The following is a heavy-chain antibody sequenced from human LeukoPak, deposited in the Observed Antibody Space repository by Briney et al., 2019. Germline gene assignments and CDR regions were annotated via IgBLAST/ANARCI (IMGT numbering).Heavy chain of an antibody. Sequence: ASVKVSCKASGFTFTTSAMQWVRQARGQRPGWIGWIVVATGNTKYAQKFQERVSITRDMSTGTAYMELSSLRYDDTAVYDCAADCGGDCYSGMDVWGQGTTVIVPS. CDR1: GFTFTTSA. J-gene: IGHJ6*02. V-gene: IGHV1-58*02. CDR2: IVVATGNT. CDR3: AADCGGDCYSGMDV. D-gene: IGHD2-21*02.